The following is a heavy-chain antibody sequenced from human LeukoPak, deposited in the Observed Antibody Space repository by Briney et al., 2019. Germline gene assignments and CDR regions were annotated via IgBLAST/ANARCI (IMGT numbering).Heavy chain of an antibody. D-gene: IGHD6-13*01. J-gene: IGHJ4*01. CDR3: ARDGTAAGLYFDL. Sequence: GGSLRLSCAVSGFTFSDYWMNWVRQAPGKGLEWVASMRQDGGEKSYVDSVKGRFTISRDNTKRSLYLQMSSLRAEDTAVYYCARDGTAAGLYFDLWGQGTLVTVSS. CDR2: MRQDGGEK. V-gene: IGHV3-7*01. CDR1: GFTFSDYW.